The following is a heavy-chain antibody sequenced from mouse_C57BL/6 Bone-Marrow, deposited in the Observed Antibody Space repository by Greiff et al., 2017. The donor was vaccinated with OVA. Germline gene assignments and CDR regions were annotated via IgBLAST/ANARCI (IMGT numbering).Heavy chain of an antibody. CDR2: INPNNGGT. V-gene: IGHV1-26*01. J-gene: IGHJ1*03. D-gene: IGHD1-1*01. Sequence: EVQLQQSGPELVKPGASVKISCKASGYTFTDYYMNWVKQSHGKSLEWIGDINPNNGGTSYNQKFKGKATLTVDKSSSTAYMELRSLTSEDSAVYYCAGRGYYYGSSYWYFDVWGTGTTVTVSS. CDR3: AGRGYYYGSSYWYFDV. CDR1: GYTFTDYY.